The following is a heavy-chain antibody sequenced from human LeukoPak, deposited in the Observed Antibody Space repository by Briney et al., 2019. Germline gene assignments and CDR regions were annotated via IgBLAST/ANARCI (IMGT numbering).Heavy chain of an antibody. J-gene: IGHJ4*02. CDR2: IYYSGST. CDR3: ARDKSDYGFDY. Sequence: SSETLSLTCSVSGDSISSSSSSYYWGWIRQPPGKGLEWIGSIYYSGSTYYNPSLKSRVTISVDTSKNQFSLKLSSVTAADTAVYYCARDKSDYGFDYWGQXTLVXVSS. V-gene: IGHV4-39*07. CDR1: GDSISSSSSSYY. D-gene: IGHD4-17*01.